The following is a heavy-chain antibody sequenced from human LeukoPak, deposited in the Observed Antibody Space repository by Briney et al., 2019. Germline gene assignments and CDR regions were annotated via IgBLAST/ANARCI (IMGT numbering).Heavy chain of an antibody. V-gene: IGHV4-38-2*01. CDR1: GYSISSGYY. CDR2: IYHSGST. Sequence: SETLSLTCAVSGYSISSGYYWGWIRQPPGEGLEGIGSIYHSGSTYYNPSLKSRVTISVDTSKNQFSLKLSPVTAADTALYYCARAGGAGLTAIAGGKYWGQGTLVTVSS. D-gene: IGHD3-16*01. J-gene: IGHJ4*02. CDR3: ARAGGAGLTAIAGGKY.